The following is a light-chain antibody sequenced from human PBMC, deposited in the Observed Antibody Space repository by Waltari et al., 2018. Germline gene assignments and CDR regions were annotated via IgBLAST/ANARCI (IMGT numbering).Light chain of an antibody. V-gene: IGKV1-39*01. Sequence: DIQMTQSPSSLSASVGDRVTITCRASQSISSNLVWYQQKRGRAPKLLIYAASSLQSGVPSRFSCSGSGTDFTLAISSLQPEDFATYYCQQSYSTPRTFGGGTKVEIK. CDR3: QQSYSTPRT. CDR2: AAS. J-gene: IGKJ4*01. CDR1: QSISSN.